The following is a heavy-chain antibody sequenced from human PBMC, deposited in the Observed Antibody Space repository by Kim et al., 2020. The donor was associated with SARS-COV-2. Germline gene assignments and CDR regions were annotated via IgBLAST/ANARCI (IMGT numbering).Heavy chain of an antibody. CDR3: ARGGDGYFDY. J-gene: IGHJ4*02. D-gene: IGHD3-16*01. V-gene: IGHV1-69*01. Sequence: TANYAQKFQGRVTITADESTSTAYMELSSLRSEDTAVYYCARGGDGYFDYWGQGTLVTVSS. CDR2: TA.